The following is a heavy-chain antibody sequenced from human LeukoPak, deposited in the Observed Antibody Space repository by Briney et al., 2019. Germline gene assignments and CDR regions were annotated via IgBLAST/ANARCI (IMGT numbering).Heavy chain of an antibody. Sequence: SETLSLTCAVSGGSISSSNWWSWIRPPPGKGLEWIGEIYHSGSTYYNPSLKSRVTISVDTSKNQFSLKLSSVTAADTAVYYCARQYYYDSSGVDPWGQGTLVTVSS. J-gene: IGHJ5*02. CDR2: IYHSGST. CDR3: ARQYYYDSSGVDP. V-gene: IGHV4-4*02. CDR1: GGSISSSNW. D-gene: IGHD3-22*01.